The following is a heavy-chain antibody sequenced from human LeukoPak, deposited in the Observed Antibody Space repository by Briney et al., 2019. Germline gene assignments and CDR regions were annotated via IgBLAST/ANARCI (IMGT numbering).Heavy chain of an antibody. CDR2: IYTSGST. CDR1: GGSISSYY. D-gene: IGHD2-2*02. CDR3: AREGLYCSSTSCYTSWFDP. J-gene: IGHJ5*02. Sequence: PSETLSLTCTVSGGSISSYYWSWIRQPAGKGLEGIGRIYTSGSTNYNPSLKSRVTMSVDTSKNQFSLKLSSVTAADTAVYYCAREGLYCSSTSCYTSWFDPWGQGTLVTVSS. V-gene: IGHV4-4*07.